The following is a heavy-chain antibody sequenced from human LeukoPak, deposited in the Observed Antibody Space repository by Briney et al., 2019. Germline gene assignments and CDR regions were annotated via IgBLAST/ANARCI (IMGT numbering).Heavy chain of an antibody. CDR3: ASRLFPSQGRLGATKPPFDY. J-gene: IGHJ4*02. D-gene: IGHD1-26*01. Sequence: GGSLRLSCAASGFTFSSYNMHWVRQAPGKGLEWVAVIWYDGSNKYYADSVKGRFTISRDNSKNTLYLQMNSLRAEDTAVYYCASRLFPSQGRLGATKPPFDYWGQGTLVTVSS. V-gene: IGHV3-33*01. CDR1: GFTFSSYN. CDR2: IWYDGSNK.